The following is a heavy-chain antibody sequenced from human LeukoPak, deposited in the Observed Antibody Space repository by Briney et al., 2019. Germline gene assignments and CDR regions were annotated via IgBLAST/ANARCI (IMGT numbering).Heavy chain of an antibody. V-gene: IGHV4-59*01. CDR2: IYNSGST. CDR3: ARDRWFDP. Sequence: ASETLSLTCNASGGSISSYYWSWIRQPPGKGLEWIGYIYNSGSTNYNPSLKSRVIISVDTSKNQISLKLSSVTAADTAVYYCARDRWFDPWGQGTLVTVSS. CDR1: GGSISSYY. J-gene: IGHJ5*02.